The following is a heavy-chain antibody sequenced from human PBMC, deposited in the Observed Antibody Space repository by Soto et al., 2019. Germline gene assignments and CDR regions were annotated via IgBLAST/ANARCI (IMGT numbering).Heavy chain of an antibody. Sequence: GGSLRLSCAASGFTFSSYAMSWVRQAPGKGLEWVSAISGSGGSTYYADSVKGRFTISRDNSKNTLYLQMNSLRAEDTDVYYRAKYWLKYQLLSYFDYWGQGTLVTVSS. CDR1: GFTFSSYA. D-gene: IGHD2-2*01. CDR3: AKYWLKYQLLSYFDY. CDR2: ISGSGGST. V-gene: IGHV3-23*01. J-gene: IGHJ4*02.